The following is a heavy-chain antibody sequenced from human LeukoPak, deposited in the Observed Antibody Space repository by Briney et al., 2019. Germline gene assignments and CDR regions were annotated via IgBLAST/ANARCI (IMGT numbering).Heavy chain of an antibody. V-gene: IGHV3-48*01. Sequence: PGGSLRLSCAASGFTFSSYSMNWVRQAPGKGLEWVSYISSSSTIYYADSVKGRFTISRDHAKNSLYLQMNSLRAEDTAVYYCARGNYYDSSGYYVDYWGQGTLVTVSS. CDR3: ARGNYYDSSGYYVDY. D-gene: IGHD3-22*01. CDR2: ISSSSTI. CDR1: GFTFSSYS. J-gene: IGHJ4*02.